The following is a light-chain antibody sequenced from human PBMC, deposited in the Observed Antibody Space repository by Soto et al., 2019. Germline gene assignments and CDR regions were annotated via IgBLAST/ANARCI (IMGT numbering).Light chain of an antibody. Sequence: QSVLTQPPSVSGAPGQRVSISCSGSSSNIGAGFDVHWYQQFPGAAPKLLIYSDVNRPSGVPYRFSASKSGTSASLTITGLQTEYEAHYYCQSYHSGVSASVFGGGTKLTVL. CDR3: QSYHSGVSASV. CDR2: SDV. V-gene: IGLV1-40*01. CDR1: SSNIGAGFD. J-gene: IGLJ2*01.